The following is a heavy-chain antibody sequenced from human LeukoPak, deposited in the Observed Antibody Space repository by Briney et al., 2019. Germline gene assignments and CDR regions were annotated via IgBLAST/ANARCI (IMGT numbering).Heavy chain of an antibody. J-gene: IGHJ6*02. V-gene: IGHV3-23*01. D-gene: IGHD2-8*01. Sequence: GGSLRLSCAASGFTFSSYAMSWVRQAPGNGLEWVSAISGSGGSTYYADSVKGRFTISRDNSKNTLYLQMNSLRAEDTAVYYCAKDYVYSWYYGMDVWGQGTTVTVSS. CDR2: ISGSGGST. CDR3: AKDYVYSWYYGMDV. CDR1: GFTFSSYA.